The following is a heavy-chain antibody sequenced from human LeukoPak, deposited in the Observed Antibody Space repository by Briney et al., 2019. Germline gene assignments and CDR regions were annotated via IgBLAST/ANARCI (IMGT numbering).Heavy chain of an antibody. CDR3: AAPVAADAFDI. CDR1: GYSFTSYW. V-gene: IGHV5-51*01. D-gene: IGHD6-19*01. CDR2: IYPGDFDT. Sequence: GESLKISCKGSGYSFTSYWIGWVRQMPGKGMEWMGIIYPGDFDTRYSPSFQGQVTISADKSISTAYLQWSSLKASDTAMYYCAAPVAADAFDIWGQGTMVTVSS. J-gene: IGHJ3*02.